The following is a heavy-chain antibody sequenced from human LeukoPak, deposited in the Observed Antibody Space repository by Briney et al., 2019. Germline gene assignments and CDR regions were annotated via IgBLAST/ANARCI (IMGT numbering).Heavy chain of an antibody. CDR2: IYYSGTT. D-gene: IGHD4-11*01. J-gene: IGHJ6*02. CDR3: ARFPVLQALYGMDV. V-gene: IGHV4-31*03. Sequence: ASQTLSLTCTVSGGSISSGDFYWSWIRQHPGKGLEWIGYIYYSGTTYYSPSLKSRVTISLDTTKNQFSLKLSSVTAADTAVYYCARFPVLQALYGMDVWGQGTTVTVSS. CDR1: GGSISSGDFY.